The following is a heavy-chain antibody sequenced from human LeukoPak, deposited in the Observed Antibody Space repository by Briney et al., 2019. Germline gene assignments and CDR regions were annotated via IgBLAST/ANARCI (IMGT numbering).Heavy chain of an antibody. Sequence: SETLSLTCTVSGGSISSYYWSWIRQPPGKGLEWIGYIYYSGSTNYNPSLKSRVTISVDTSKNQFSLKLSSVTAADTAVYYCARGYVRNHEQNYDFWSGRGRSRAYYYYYMDVWGKGTTVTVSS. V-gene: IGHV4-59*01. CDR2: IYYSGST. D-gene: IGHD3-3*01. CDR3: ARGYVRNHEQNYDFWSGRGRSRAYYYYYMDV. J-gene: IGHJ6*03. CDR1: GGSISSYY.